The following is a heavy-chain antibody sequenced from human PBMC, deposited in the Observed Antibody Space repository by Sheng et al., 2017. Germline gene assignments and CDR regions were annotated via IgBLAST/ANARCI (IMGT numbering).Heavy chain of an antibody. CDR1: GFTFSDYY. CDR2: ISSSSSYT. CDR3: ARDPPSGVGAFDI. J-gene: IGHJ3*02. Sequence: QVQLVESGGGLVKHGGSLRLSCAASGFTFSDYYMSWIRQAPGKGLEWVSYISSSSSYTNYADSVKGRFTISRDNAKNSLYLQMNSLRAEDTAVYYCARDPPSGVGAFDIWGQGTMVTVSS. D-gene: IGHD2-8*01. V-gene: IGHV3-11*05.